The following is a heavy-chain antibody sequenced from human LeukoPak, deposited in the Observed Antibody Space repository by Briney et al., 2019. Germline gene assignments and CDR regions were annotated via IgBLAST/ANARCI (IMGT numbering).Heavy chain of an antibody. CDR3: ARHPIVVVPAARYYYYYYGMDV. CDR1: GGSFSGYY. Sequence: SETLSLTCAVYGGSFSGYYWSWIRQPPGKGLEWTGYIYYSGSTNYNPSLKSRVTISVDTSKNQFSLKLSSVTAADTAVYYCARHPIVVVPAARYYYYYYGMDVWGQGTTVTVSS. J-gene: IGHJ6*02. V-gene: IGHV4-59*08. CDR2: IYYSGST. D-gene: IGHD2-2*01.